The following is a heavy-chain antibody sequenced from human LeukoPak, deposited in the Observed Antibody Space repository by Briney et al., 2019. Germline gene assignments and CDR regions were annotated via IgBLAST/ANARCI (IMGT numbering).Heavy chain of an antibody. CDR3: ANNFDY. J-gene: IGHJ4*02. V-gene: IGHV3-33*06. CDR1: GFTFSNYG. CDR2: IWHDGSNK. Sequence: GRSLRLSCGASGFTFSNYGMHWVRQAPGKGLEWVAVIWHDGSNKYYADSVKGRFTISRDNSKNTLYLQMNSLRAEDTAVYYCANNFDYWGQGTLVTVSS.